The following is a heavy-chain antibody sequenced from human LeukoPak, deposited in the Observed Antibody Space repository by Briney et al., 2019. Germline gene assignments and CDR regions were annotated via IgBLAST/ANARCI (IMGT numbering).Heavy chain of an antibody. CDR2: INPNSGGT. V-gene: IGHV1-2*02. Sequence: ASVKVSCKASGYTFTGYYMHWVRQAPGQGLEWMGWINPNSGGTNYAQKFQGRVTMTRDTSISTAYMELSRLRSDDTAVYYCASQVWQQLVRDYYGMDVWGQGTTVTVSS. D-gene: IGHD6-13*01. J-gene: IGHJ6*02. CDR1: GYTFTGYY. CDR3: ASQVWQQLVRDYYGMDV.